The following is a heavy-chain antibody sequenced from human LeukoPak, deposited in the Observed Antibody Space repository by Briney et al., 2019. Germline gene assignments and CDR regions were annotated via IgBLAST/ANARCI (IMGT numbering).Heavy chain of an antibody. CDR3: ARVRGSYRGWFDP. D-gene: IGHD1-26*01. V-gene: IGHV4-34*01. CDR1: GGSFSGYY. J-gene: IGHJ5*02. CDR2: INHSGST. Sequence: SETLSLTCAVYGGSFSGYYWSWIRQPPGKGLEWIGEINHSGSTNYNPSLKSRVTISVDTSKNQFSLKLSSVTAADTAVYYCARVRGSYRGWFDPWGQGTLVTVSS.